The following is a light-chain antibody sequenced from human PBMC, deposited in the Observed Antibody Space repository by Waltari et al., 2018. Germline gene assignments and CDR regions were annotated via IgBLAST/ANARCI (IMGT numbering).Light chain of an antibody. CDR2: GSS. CDR1: PCVGTY. V-gene: IGKV3-15*01. J-gene: IGKJ4*01. CDR3: QQYNYWPLT. Sequence: ELVMTQSPAPLSVSPGARATLSCRASPCVGTYLAWYQEKPGQGPRLLISGSSIRATGIPARFSGSGSGTEFTLTISSLQSEDFAVYYCQQYNYWPLTFGGGTKVEIK.